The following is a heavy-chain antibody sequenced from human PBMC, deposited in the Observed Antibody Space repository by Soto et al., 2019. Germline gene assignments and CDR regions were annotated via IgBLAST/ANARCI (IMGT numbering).Heavy chain of an antibody. CDR1: GFTFSTYA. Sequence: GSLRLSCAASGFTFSTYAMSWVRQAPGQGLEWVSALSASDGSKYYADSAKGRFTISRDNSMNALYLQMNTLRIEDTAVYYSAHPRGYGVFDAYDIWGQGTMVTVSS. D-gene: IGHD4-17*01. CDR3: AHPRGYGVFDAYDI. J-gene: IGHJ3*02. V-gene: IGHV3-23*01. CDR2: LSASDGSK.